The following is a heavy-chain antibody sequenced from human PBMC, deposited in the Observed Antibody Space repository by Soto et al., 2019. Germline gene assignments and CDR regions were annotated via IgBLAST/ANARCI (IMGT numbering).Heavy chain of an antibody. D-gene: IGHD1-26*01. CDR3: ARDGVGATDWYFDL. CDR1: GFTFSSYA. CDR2: ISYDGSNK. J-gene: IGHJ2*01. Sequence: VQLVESGGGVVQPGRSLRLSCAASGFTFSSYAMHWVRQAPGKGLEWVAVISYDGSNKYYADSVKGRFTISRDNSKNTLYLQMNSLRAEDTAVYYCARDGVGATDWYFDLWGRGTLVTVSS. V-gene: IGHV3-30-3*01.